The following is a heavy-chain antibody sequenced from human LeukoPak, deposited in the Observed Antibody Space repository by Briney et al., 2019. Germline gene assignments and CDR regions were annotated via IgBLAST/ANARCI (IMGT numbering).Heavy chain of an antibody. Sequence: GASVKVSCKASGYTFTSYDISWVRQATGQGLEWMGWMNPISGSTGYAQKFQGRVTMTRSTSISTAYMELSSLRSEDTAVYYCAKPYCSGGDCLRYFDLWGRGTLITVSS. J-gene: IGHJ2*01. CDR2: MNPISGST. CDR3: AKPYCSGGDCLRYFDL. D-gene: IGHD2-15*01. V-gene: IGHV1-8*01. CDR1: GYTFTSYD.